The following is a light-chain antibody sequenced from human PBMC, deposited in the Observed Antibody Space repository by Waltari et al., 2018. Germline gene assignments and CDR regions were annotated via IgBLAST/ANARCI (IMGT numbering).Light chain of an antibody. Sequence: DIQMTPSPSSVSASVGDRVTITFRASQGISSWLAWYQQKPGKAPKLLIYGASSLQSGVPSRFSASGSGTDFILTIRGLQPEDFATYFCQQANSFPLTFGGGTKVEIK. CDR1: QGISSW. V-gene: IGKV1D-12*01. CDR3: QQANSFPLT. J-gene: IGKJ4*01. CDR2: GAS.